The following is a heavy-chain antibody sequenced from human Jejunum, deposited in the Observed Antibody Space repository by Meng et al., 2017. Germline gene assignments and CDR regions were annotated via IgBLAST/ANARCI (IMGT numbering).Heavy chain of an antibody. CDR3: AREEWAAAATGYFQH. CDR2: IYTSRST. CDR1: RVSIRKFY. V-gene: IGHV4-4*07. J-gene: IGHJ1*01. Sequence: LPVWAPGSVRPSETLSLTCSVYRVSIRKFYWRWIRQPAGTGLEWLGRIYTSRSTNYNPSLKSRVTLSVDTSENQVSLSLNSVTAADTAVYYCAREEWAAAATGYFQHWGQGTLVTVSS. D-gene: IGHD6-25*01.